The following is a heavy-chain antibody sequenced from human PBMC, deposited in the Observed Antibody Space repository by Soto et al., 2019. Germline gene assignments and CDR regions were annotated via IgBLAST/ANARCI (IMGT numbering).Heavy chain of an antibody. J-gene: IGHJ4*02. V-gene: IGHV4-4*02. CDR2: ISHSGTV. CDR3: ARDYDGFDY. CDR1: SVSITSSNW. Sequence: PAETLSLTCAVSSVSITSSNWWTWVRQPPGKGLEWIGKISHSGTVNYNATLRSRVIISVDKPKNQLSLKLMSVTAADTAVYYCARDYDGFDYWGQGILVTVSS. D-gene: IGHD3-16*01.